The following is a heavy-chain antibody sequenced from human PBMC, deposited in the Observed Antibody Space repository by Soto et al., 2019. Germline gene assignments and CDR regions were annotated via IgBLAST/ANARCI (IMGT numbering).Heavy chain of an antibody. CDR2: IYYSGST. CDR3: ARVQREAAAGFIHRINDY. Sequence: KSSETLSLTCTVSGGSISSGGYYWSWIRQHPGKGLEWIGYIYYSGSTYYNPSLKSRVTISVDTSKNQFSLKLSSVTAADTAVYYCARVQREAAAGFIHRINDYWGQGTLVTVSS. J-gene: IGHJ4*02. D-gene: IGHD6-13*01. V-gene: IGHV4-31*02. CDR1: GGSISSGGYY.